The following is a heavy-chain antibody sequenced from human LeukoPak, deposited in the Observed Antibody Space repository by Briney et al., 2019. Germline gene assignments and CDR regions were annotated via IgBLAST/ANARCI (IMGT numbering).Heavy chain of an antibody. CDR2: INTDGSST. D-gene: IGHD4-11*01. V-gene: IGHV3-74*01. J-gene: IGHJ6*04. CDR1: GFTFSSYW. CDR3: AREGDYSNVQDV. Sequence: GGSLRLSCAASGFTFSSYWMHWVRQAPGKGLVWVSRINTDGSSTSYADSVKGRFTISRDNAKNTLYLQMNSLRAEDTAVYYCAREGDYSNVQDVWGKGTTVTVSS.